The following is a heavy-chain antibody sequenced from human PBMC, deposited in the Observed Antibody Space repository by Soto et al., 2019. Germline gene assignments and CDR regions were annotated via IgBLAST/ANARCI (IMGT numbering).Heavy chain of an antibody. D-gene: IGHD6-19*01. Sequence: EVQLLESGGGLVQPGGSLRLSCAASGFTFSSYAMSWVRQAPGKGLEWVSAISGSGGSTYYADSVKGRFTISRDNSKNTLYLQMNSLRAEDTDVYYCAKALWAGDRQRVGNAFDIWGQGTMVTVSS. J-gene: IGHJ3*02. V-gene: IGHV3-23*01. CDR3: AKALWAGDRQRVGNAFDI. CDR2: ISGSGGST. CDR1: GFTFSSYA.